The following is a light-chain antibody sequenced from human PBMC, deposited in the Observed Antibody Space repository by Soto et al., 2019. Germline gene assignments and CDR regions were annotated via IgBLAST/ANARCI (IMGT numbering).Light chain of an antibody. V-gene: IGKV3-20*01. CDR3: QQYVTSPRLT. Sequence: EIVLTQSPGTLSLSPGERATLSCRASQSVSKNYLAWYQQKPGQAPRLLIFGASRRATGIPDRFSGSGSGTDFTLPISRLEPEDFAVYYCQQYVTSPRLTFGGGTKVEIK. J-gene: IGKJ4*01. CDR2: GAS. CDR1: QSVSKNY.